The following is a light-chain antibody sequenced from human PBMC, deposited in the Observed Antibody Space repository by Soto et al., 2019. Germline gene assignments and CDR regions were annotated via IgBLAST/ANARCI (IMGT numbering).Light chain of an antibody. CDR2: DAS. CDR1: QSVSGD. Sequence: MTQSPATLSVSPGERATLSCRASQSVSGDLAWYHHKPGQAPRLLIYDASTRALDTPARFAGSGSGTEFTLTISSLQSEDFAVYFCQQYNNWPITFGQGTRLEI. CDR3: QQYNNWPIT. V-gene: IGKV3-15*01. J-gene: IGKJ5*01.